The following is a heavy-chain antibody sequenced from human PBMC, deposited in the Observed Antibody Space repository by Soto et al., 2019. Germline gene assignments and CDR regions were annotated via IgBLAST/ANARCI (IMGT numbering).Heavy chain of an antibody. V-gene: IGHV4-59*12. J-gene: IGHJ6*02. CDR1: GGSISSYY. Sequence: SETLSLTCTVSGGSISSYYWSWIRQPPGKGLEWIGYIYYSGSTNYNPSLKSRVTISVDTSKNQFSLKLSSVTAADTAVYYCAGVLRYFDQSPGIDVRGPGTTVTVSS. CDR3: AGVLRYFDQSPGIDV. D-gene: IGHD3-9*01. CDR2: IYYSGST.